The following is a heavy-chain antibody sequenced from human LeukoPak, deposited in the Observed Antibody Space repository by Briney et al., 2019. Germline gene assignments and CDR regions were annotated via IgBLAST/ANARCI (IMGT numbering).Heavy chain of an antibody. Sequence: ASVKVSCKASGYTFTGYYMHWVRQAPGQGLEWVGWINPNSGGSNYAQKFEGRVTMTRATSISTAYMELSRLGSDDTAVYYCARASSEYCSSTSCYLARPFTHYYYGMDVWGQGTTVTVSS. CDR2: INPNSGGS. J-gene: IGHJ6*02. CDR3: ARASSEYCSSTSCYLARPFTHYYYGMDV. V-gene: IGHV1-2*02. D-gene: IGHD2-2*01. CDR1: GYTFTGYY.